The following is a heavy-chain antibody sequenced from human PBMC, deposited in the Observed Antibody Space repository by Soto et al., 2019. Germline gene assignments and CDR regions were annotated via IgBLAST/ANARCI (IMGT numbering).Heavy chain of an antibody. Sequence: EVQLVESEGGLVLPGGCLRLSCAASGFTFSRYWMHWVRQAPGKGLVWVSRISSYGSDTHYADSVKGRFTISRDNAKNTLYLQMNSLRADDTAVYYCASNYAYAEGYYWYGIDVWGQGTTVTVSS. D-gene: IGHD3-16*01. CDR3: ASNYAYAEGYYWYGIDV. CDR1: GFTFSRYW. CDR2: ISSYGSDT. V-gene: IGHV3-74*01. J-gene: IGHJ6*02.